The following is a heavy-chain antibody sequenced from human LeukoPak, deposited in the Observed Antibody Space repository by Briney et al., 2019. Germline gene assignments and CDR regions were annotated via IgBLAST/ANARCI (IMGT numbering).Heavy chain of an antibody. Sequence: ASVKVSCKASGYTFTAYYMHWVRQAPGQGLEWMGWINPNSGGTDYAHKFQGRVTMTRDTSISTAYMELTRLTSDDTAVYYCARTQNIFGVIIKDYWGQGTLVTVS. D-gene: IGHD3-3*01. CDR1: GYTFTAYY. CDR2: INPNSGGT. J-gene: IGHJ4*02. CDR3: ARTQNIFGVIIKDY. V-gene: IGHV1-2*02.